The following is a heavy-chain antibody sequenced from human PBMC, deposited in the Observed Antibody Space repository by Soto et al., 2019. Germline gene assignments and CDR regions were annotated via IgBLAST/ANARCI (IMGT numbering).Heavy chain of an antibody. Sequence: EVQLVESGGGLVKPGGSLRLSCAASGFTFSNAWMNWVRQAPGKGLEWVGRIKSKTDGGTTDYAAPVKGRFTISRDDSKNTLYLQMNSLKTEDTAVYYCTTPGRDIFWSGYYWGYYYGMDVWGQGTTVTVSS. CDR3: TTPGRDIFWSGYYWGYYYGMDV. V-gene: IGHV3-15*07. J-gene: IGHJ6*02. CDR2: IKSKTDGGTT. D-gene: IGHD3-3*01. CDR1: GFTFSNAW.